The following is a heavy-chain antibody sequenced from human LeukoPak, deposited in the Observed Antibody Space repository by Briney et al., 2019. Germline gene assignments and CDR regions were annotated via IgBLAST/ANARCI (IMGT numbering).Heavy chain of an antibody. Sequence: PGRSLRLSCAASGFTLSSYGMHWVRQAPGKGLEWVAVISYDGSNKYYADSVKGRFTISRDNSKTTLYLQMNSLRAEDTAVYYCAKGTGYCSSTSCYSGGIDYWGQGTLVTVSS. CDR3: AKGTGYCSSTSCYSGGIDY. J-gene: IGHJ4*02. D-gene: IGHD2-2*02. V-gene: IGHV3-30*18. CDR1: GFTLSSYG. CDR2: ISYDGSNK.